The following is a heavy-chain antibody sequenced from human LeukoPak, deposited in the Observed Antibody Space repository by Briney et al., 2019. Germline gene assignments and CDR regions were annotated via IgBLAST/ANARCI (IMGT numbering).Heavy chain of an antibody. CDR1: GFTFSSYE. CDR3: ARSISSSPFPYYYYGMDV. J-gene: IGHJ6*04. Sequence: GGSLRLSCAASGFTFSSYEMNWVRQAPGKGLEWVSYISSSGSTIYYADSVKGRFTIPRDNAKNSLYLQMNSLRAEDTAVYYCARSISSSPFPYYYYGMDVWGKGTTVTVSS. CDR2: ISSSGSTI. V-gene: IGHV3-48*03. D-gene: IGHD6-13*01.